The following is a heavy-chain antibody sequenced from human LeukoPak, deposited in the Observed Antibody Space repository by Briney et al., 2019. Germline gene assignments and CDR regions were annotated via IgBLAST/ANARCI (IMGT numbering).Heavy chain of an antibody. V-gene: IGHV4-39*02. CDR1: GGSISSGTYY. Sequence: SETLSLTCTVSGGSISSGTYYWGWFRRPPGKGLEWIGSFYYGGSYSGSTFYSLSLKSRVIVSVDTSKNQFSLKLTSVTAADTAVYYCARDLSSTSNWELDYWGQGTLVTVSS. D-gene: IGHD7-27*01. CDR2: FYYGGSYSGST. CDR3: ARDLSSTSNWELDY. J-gene: IGHJ4*02.